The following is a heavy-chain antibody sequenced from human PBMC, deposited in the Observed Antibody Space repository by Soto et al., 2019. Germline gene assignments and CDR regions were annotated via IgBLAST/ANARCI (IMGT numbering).Heavy chain of an antibody. CDR1: GFTFSSYG. CDR2: ISYDGSSK. J-gene: IGHJ4*02. D-gene: IGHD6-19*01. CDR3: AANWGSGWSYFDF. Sequence: QVQLVESGGGVVQPGRSLRLSCVASGFTFSSYGMHWVRQAPGKGLEWVAVISYDGSSKYYADSVQGRFTISRDNSKNPLYLQMNSLRPADTAVYYCAANWGSGWSYFDFWGQGTLVTASS. V-gene: IGHV3-30*03.